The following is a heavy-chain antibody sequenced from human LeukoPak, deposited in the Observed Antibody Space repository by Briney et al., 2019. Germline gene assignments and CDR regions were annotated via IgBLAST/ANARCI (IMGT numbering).Heavy chain of an antibody. Sequence: SETLSLTCTVSGGSISSYYWSWVRQPPGKGLEWIGYIYNGGSTNYNPSLKSRVTMSVDTSKNQFSLKLSSVTAADTAVYYCARAGFWAAAGYFDYWGQGTLVTVSS. J-gene: IGHJ4*02. V-gene: IGHV4-59*12. CDR2: IYNGGST. CDR1: GGSISSYY. D-gene: IGHD6-13*01. CDR3: ARAGFWAAAGYFDY.